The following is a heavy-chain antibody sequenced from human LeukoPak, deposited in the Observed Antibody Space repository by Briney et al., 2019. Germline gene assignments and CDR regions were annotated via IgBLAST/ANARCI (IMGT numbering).Heavy chain of an antibody. J-gene: IGHJ6*03. CDR2: ISYDGSNK. D-gene: IGHD5-12*01. CDR3: ARGASGYDYYYYMDV. V-gene: IGHV3-30*01. CDR1: GFTFSSYA. Sequence: PGRSLRLFCAASGFTFSSYAMHWVRQAPGKGLEWVAVISYDGSNKYYADSAKGRFTISRDNSKNTLYLQMNSLRAEDTAVYYCARGASGYDYYYYMDVWGKGTTVTVSS.